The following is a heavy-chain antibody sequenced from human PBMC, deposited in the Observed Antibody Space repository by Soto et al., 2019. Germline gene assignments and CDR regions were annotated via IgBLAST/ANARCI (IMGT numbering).Heavy chain of an antibody. CDR2: ISYDGSNK. V-gene: IGHV3-30-3*01. Sequence: QVKLVESGGGVVQPGRSLRLSCAASGFTFSSYAMHWVRQAPGKGLEWVAVISYDGSNKYYADSVKGRFTISRDNSKNTLYLQMNSLRAEDTAVYYCARPITYYYDSSGPKVDYWGQGTLVTVS. CDR1: GFTFSSYA. D-gene: IGHD3-22*01. J-gene: IGHJ4*02. CDR3: ARPITYYYDSSGPKVDY.